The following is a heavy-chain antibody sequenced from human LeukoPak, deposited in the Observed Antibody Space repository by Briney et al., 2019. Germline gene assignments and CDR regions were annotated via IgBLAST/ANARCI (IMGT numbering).Heavy chain of an antibody. CDR1: GGSMTTHH. V-gene: IGHV4-59*11. J-gene: IGHJ4*02. CDR3: TTIKRGNIFGYFDS. Sequence: SETLSLTCTVSGGSMTTHHWNWIRQTPGKGLEGIGYVFDSGRTKENPSLKSRVTLSADTSKNQLSLRLSSVTAADTAVYYCTTIKRGNIFGYFDSWGQGILVTVSA. D-gene: IGHD5-18*01. CDR2: VFDSGRT.